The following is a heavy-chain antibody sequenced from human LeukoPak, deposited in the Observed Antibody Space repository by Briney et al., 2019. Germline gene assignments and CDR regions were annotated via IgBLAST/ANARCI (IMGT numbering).Heavy chain of an antibody. J-gene: IGHJ4*02. CDR3: ARDMVRGVTPIDY. CDR1: GFTFSSYS. CDR2: ISSSSSYI. Sequence: GGSLRLSCAASGFTFSSYSMNWVRQAPGKGLEWVSSISSSSSYIYYADSVKGRFTISRDNAKNSLYLQMNSLRAEDTAVYYCARDMVRGVTPIDYWGQGTLATVSS. V-gene: IGHV3-21*01. D-gene: IGHD3-10*01.